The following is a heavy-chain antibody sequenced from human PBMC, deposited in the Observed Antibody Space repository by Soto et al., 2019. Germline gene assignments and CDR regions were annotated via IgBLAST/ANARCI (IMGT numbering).Heavy chain of an antibody. CDR1: GFTFSSYA. CDR2: ISGSGGST. J-gene: IGHJ6*03. Sequence: GGSLRLSCAASGFTFSSYAMSWVRQAPGKGLEWVSAISGSGGSTYYADSVKGRFTISRDNSKNTLYLQMNSLRAEDTAVYYCAKDPITGTSMGYGRRGYYMDVWGKGTTVTVSS. D-gene: IGHD1-20*01. CDR3: AKDPITGTSMGYGRRGYYMDV. V-gene: IGHV3-23*01.